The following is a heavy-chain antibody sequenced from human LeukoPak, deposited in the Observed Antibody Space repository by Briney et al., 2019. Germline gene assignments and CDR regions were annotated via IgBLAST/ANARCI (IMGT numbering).Heavy chain of an antibody. J-gene: IGHJ4*02. CDR1: SYSISSGYY. Sequence: SETLSLTCTVSSYSISSGYYWGWIRPAPGKGLEWIGSIYHSGSTYYNSSLKSRVTISLDTSKNQFSLKLSSVTAADTAVYYCARVLSGGNSGAHYWGQGTLVIVSS. CDR2: IYHSGST. CDR3: ARVLSGGNSGAHY. D-gene: IGHD4-23*01. V-gene: IGHV4-38-2*02.